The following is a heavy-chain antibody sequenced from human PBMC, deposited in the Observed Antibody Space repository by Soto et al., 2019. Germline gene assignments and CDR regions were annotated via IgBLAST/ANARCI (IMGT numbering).Heavy chain of an antibody. CDR2: ISSSGSTI. D-gene: IGHD3-10*01. J-gene: IGHJ4*02. V-gene: IGHV3-48*03. Sequence: EVQLVESGGGLVQPGGSVRLSCAASGFTFSSYEMNWVRQAPGKGLEWVSYISSSGSTIYYADSVKGRFTISRDNAKNSLYLQMNSLRVEDTAVYYCARVAEVRRVITRPIAYWGQGTLVTVSS. CDR1: GFTFSSYE. CDR3: ARVAEVRRVITRPIAY.